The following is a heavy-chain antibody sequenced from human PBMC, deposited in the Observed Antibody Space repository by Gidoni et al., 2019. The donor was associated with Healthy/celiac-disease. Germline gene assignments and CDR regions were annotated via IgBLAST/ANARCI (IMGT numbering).Heavy chain of an antibody. V-gene: IGHV1-8*01. Sequence: QVQLVQSGAEVKKPGASVKVSCKASGYTFTSYDINWVRQATGQGLEWMGWMNPNSGNTGYAQKFQGRVTMTRNTSISTAYMELSSLRSEDTAVYYCARGGCSSTSCYTSNWFDPWGQGTLVTVSS. D-gene: IGHD2-2*02. J-gene: IGHJ5*02. CDR2: MNPNSGNT. CDR1: GYTFTSYD. CDR3: ARGGCSSTSCYTSNWFDP.